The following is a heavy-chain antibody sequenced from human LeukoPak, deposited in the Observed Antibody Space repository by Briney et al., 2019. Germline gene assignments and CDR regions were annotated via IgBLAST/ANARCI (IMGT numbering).Heavy chain of an antibody. Sequence: GGSLRLSCAASGFTFSSYSMNWVRQAPGKGLEWVSYISSSSSTIYYADSVKGRFTISRDNAKNTLYLQMNSLRAEDTAVYYCAKGGGRDGFKTYYYYGMDVWGQGTTVTVSS. V-gene: IGHV3-48*01. CDR1: GFTFSSYS. CDR3: AKGGGRDGFKTYYYYGMDV. CDR2: ISSSSSTI. J-gene: IGHJ6*02. D-gene: IGHD5-24*01.